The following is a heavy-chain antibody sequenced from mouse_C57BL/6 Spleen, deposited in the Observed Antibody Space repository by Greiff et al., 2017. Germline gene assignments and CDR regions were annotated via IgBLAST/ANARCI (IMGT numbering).Heavy chain of an antibody. CDR3: ARQGYYYGSSYFDY. CDR2: ISRGGSYT. CDR1: GFTFSSYG. D-gene: IGHD1-1*01. V-gene: IGHV5-6*01. J-gene: IGHJ2*01. Sequence: EVKLQESGGDLVKPGGSLKLSCAASGFTFSSYGMSWVRQTPDKRLEWFVTISRGGSYTYYPDSVKGRFTISRANAKNTLYLQMSSLKSEDTAMYYCARQGYYYGSSYFDYWGQGTTLTVSS.